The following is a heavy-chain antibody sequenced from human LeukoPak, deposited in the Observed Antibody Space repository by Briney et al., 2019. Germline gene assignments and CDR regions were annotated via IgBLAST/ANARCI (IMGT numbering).Heavy chain of an antibody. D-gene: IGHD2-21*02. V-gene: IGHV3-66*01. CDR3: AILMTAITNWFDP. Sequence: PGGSLRLSCAACGFTVSSNYVSWVRQAPGMGLEWVSVIFSDGSTYYADSVKGRFTISRDNSKNTLYLQMNNLRAEDTAVYYSAILMTAITNWFDPWGQGTLVTVSS. CDR2: IFSDGST. J-gene: IGHJ5*02. CDR1: GFTVSSNY.